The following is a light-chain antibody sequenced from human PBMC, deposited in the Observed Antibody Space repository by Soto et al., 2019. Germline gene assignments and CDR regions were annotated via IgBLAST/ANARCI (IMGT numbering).Light chain of an antibody. CDR2: END. CDR3: STWDDSLSSVL. V-gene: IGLV1-51*01. J-gene: IGLJ2*01. CDR1: SSNIGNNY. Sequence: QSVLTQPPSVSAAPGQKVTISCSGSSSNIGNNYVSWYQQLPGTAPKLLIYENDQRPSGVPDRFSGSKSGTSASLAISGLRPEDEATYYCSTWDDSLSSVLFGGGTKVTVL.